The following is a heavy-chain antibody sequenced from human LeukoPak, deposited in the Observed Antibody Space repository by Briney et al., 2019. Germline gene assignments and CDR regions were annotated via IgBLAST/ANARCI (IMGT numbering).Heavy chain of an antibody. V-gene: IGHV3-48*03. Sequence: GGSLRLSCAVSGFTFSDYERIWVRQAPGKGLDWVSYISSTGTTMYYADSVKGRFTISRDNAKNSLYLQMNSLRDEDTAVDYWAVEGLCRRASCYTNWFYPWGQGTLITVSS. J-gene: IGHJ5*02. CDR2: ISSTGTTM. CDR3: AVEGLCRRASCYTNWFYP. D-gene: IGHD2-15*01. CDR1: GFTFSDYE.